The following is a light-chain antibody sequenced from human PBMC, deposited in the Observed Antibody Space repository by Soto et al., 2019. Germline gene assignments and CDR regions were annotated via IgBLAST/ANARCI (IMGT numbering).Light chain of an antibody. Sequence: VLTQSPGTLSLSQGDGAALSCRASQSVRSTYLAWYQQQPGQAPRLLIYAASNRATGIPDRFRGSGSETDFTLTISRLEPEDFAVYYCHQYDSSPFTFGQGTRLDIK. J-gene: IGKJ5*01. CDR3: HQYDSSPFT. CDR1: QSVRSTY. V-gene: IGKV3-20*01. CDR2: AAS.